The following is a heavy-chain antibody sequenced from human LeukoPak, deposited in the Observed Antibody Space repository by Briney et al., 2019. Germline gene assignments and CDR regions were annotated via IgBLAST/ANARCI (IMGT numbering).Heavy chain of an antibody. CDR3: ARGWVGATLNYFDY. CDR2: ISSSSSYL. Sequence: PGGSLRLSCAASGFTFSSYSMNWVRQAPGKGLEWVSSISSSSSYLYYADSVKGRFTISRDNAKNSLYLQMNSLRAEDTAVYYCARGWVGATLNYFDYWGQGTLVTVSS. CDR1: GFTFSSYS. J-gene: IGHJ4*02. V-gene: IGHV3-21*01. D-gene: IGHD1-26*01.